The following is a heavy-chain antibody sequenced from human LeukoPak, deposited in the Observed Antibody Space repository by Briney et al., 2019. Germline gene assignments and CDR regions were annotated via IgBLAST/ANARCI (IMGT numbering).Heavy chain of an antibody. CDR1: GGSISSSSYY. V-gene: IGHV4-39*07. CDR3: ARDGIWGYGGNAFLV. CDR2: IYYSGST. D-gene: IGHD4-23*01. Sequence: SETLSLTCTVSGGSISSSSYYWGWIRQPPGKGLEWIGSIYYSGSTYYNPSLKSRVTISLDTSKNQFSLKLSYVTAADTAVYYCARDGIWGYGGNAFLVWGQGTRVTVSS. J-gene: IGHJ4*02.